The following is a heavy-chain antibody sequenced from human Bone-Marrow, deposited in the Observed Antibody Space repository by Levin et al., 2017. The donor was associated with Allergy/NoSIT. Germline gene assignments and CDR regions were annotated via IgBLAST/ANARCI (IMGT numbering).Heavy chain of an antibody. CDR1: GLTFNTTW. Sequence: GGSLRLSCAASGLTFNTTWMNWVRQAPGKGLEWVGRIISKNDGGTTDYAAPVKGRFTISRDDSKNILYLHMNSLTAEDTAVYYCATGFLQTYWGQGTLVTVSS. V-gene: IGHV3-15*01. CDR3: ATGFLQTY. J-gene: IGHJ4*02. CDR2: IISKNDGGTT. D-gene: IGHD3-3*01.